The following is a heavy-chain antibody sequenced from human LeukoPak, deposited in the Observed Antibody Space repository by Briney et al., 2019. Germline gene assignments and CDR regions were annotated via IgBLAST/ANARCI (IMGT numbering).Heavy chain of an antibody. CDR2: ISGSGGST. CDR1: GFTFSSYG. J-gene: IGHJ4*02. Sequence: GGSLRLSCAASGFTFSSYGMSWVRQAPGKGLEWVSAISGSGGSTYYADSVKGRFTISRDNSKNTLYLQMNSLRAEDTAVYYCATPQNYDILTGFDHWGQGTLVTVSS. CDR3: ATPQNYDILTGFDH. D-gene: IGHD3-9*01. V-gene: IGHV3-23*01.